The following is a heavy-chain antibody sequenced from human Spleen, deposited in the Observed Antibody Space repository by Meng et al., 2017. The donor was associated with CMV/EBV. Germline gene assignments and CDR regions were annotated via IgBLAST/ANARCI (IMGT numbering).Heavy chain of an antibody. V-gene: IGHV1-8*01. J-gene: IGHJ4*02. Sequence: ASVKVSCKASGYTFTSYDINWVRQATGQGLEWMGWMNPNSGNTGYAQKFQGRVTMTRNTSISTAYMELSSLNSEDTAVYYCARGIGSYYLYYFDYWGQGTLVTVSS. D-gene: IGHD1-26*01. CDR1: GYTFTSYD. CDR2: MNPNSGNT. CDR3: ARGIGSYYLYYFDY.